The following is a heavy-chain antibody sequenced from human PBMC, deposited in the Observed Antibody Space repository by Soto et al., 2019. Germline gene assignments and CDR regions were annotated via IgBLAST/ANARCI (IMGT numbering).Heavy chain of an antibody. J-gene: IGHJ1*01. CDR2: INPSGGST. CDR1: GYTFTSYY. D-gene: IGHD6-19*01. CDR3: ARDSAVAGTSVLGYFQH. V-gene: IGHV1-46*01. Sequence: ASVKVSCKASGYTFTSYYMHWVRQAPGQGLEWMGIINPSGGSTSYAQKFQGRVTMTRDTSTSTVYMELSSLRSEDTAVYYCARDSAVAGTSVLGYFQHWGQGTLVTVSS.